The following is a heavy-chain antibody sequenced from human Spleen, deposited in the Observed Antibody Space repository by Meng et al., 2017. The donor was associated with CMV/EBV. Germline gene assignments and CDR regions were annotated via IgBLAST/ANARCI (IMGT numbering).Heavy chain of an antibody. J-gene: IGHJ6*02. Sequence: GSLRLSCTVSGGSISSYYWSWIRQPPGKGLEWIGYINYSGSTNYNPSLNSRVTISVDMSKNHFSLKLRSVTAADTAVYYCAREAAGYYYYYGMDVWGQGTTVTVSS. D-gene: IGHD6-13*01. V-gene: IGHV4-59*01. CDR1: GGSISSYY. CDR3: AREAAGYYYYYGMDV. CDR2: INYSGST.